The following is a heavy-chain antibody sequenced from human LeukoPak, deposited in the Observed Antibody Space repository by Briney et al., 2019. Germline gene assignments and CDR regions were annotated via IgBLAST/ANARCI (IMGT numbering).Heavy chain of an antibody. Sequence: SETLSLTCTVSGGSISSSSYYWGWIRQPPGKGLEWIGCIYYSGSTYYNPSLKSRVTISVDTSKNQFSLKLSSVTAADTAVYYCARPSIAARRSYYYMDVWGKGTTVTVSS. CDR3: ARPSIAARRSYYYMDV. J-gene: IGHJ6*03. CDR2: IYYSGST. CDR1: GGSISSSSYY. D-gene: IGHD6-6*01. V-gene: IGHV4-39*01.